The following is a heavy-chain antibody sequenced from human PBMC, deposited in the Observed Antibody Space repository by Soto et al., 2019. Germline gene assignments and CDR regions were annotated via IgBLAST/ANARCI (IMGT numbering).Heavy chain of an antibody. CDR3: ARGGHCISTSCYNSRSAFEL. D-gene: IGHD2-2*02. V-gene: IGHV3-7*01. CDR2: IKQDGSEK. J-gene: IGHJ3*01. CDR1: GFTFSSYW. Sequence: EVQLVESGGGLVQPGWSLRLSCAASGFTFSSYWMSGVRQAPGKGLEWVAHIKQDGSEKYYVDSVKGRFTISRDNDEISMNLLVESLRAEDTAVYYCARGGHCISTSCYNSRSAFELWGEGTGVTASS.